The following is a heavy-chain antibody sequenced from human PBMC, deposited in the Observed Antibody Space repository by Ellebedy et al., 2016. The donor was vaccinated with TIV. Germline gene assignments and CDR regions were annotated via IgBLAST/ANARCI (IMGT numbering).Heavy chain of an antibody. CDR3: AREWRHSSGYHFDY. D-gene: IGHD3-22*01. CDR2: IYFTGQT. Sequence: SETLSLTCNVSGDSISGSYWSWIRQSPGRGLEWVGNIYFTGQTILSPSLESRLSISVDTSKNRISLNLTSVTAADTAVYFCAREWRHSSGYHFDYWGQGKLVIVSS. J-gene: IGHJ4*02. V-gene: IGHV4-59*01. CDR1: GDSISGSY.